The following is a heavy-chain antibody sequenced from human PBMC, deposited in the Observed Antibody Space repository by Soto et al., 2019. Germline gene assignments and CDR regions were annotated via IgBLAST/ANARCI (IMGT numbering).Heavy chain of an antibody. V-gene: IGHV3-23*01. CDR3: AKDRIAVAGFNPYYFDY. Sequence: GGSPRLSCAASGFTFSSYAMSWVRQAPGKGLEWVSAISGSGGSTYYADSVKGRFTISRDNSKNTLYLQMNSLRAEDTAVYYCAKDRIAVAGFNPYYFDYWGQGTLVTVSS. D-gene: IGHD6-19*01. CDR2: ISGSGGST. J-gene: IGHJ4*02. CDR1: GFTFSSYA.